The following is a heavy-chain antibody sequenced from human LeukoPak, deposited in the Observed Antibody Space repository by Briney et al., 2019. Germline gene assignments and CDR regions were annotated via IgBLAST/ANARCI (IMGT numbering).Heavy chain of an antibody. CDR3: ATTMIRLGY. CDR2: IYYSGAT. J-gene: IGHJ4*02. D-gene: IGHD3-22*01. V-gene: IGHV4-59*12. CDR1: GGSISNYY. Sequence: SETLSLTCTVSGGSISNYYWSWIRQSPVKGLEWIGFIYYSGATYYNPSLKSRVTISVDTSKNQFSLKLSSVTAADTAVYYCATTMIRLGYWGQGTLVTVSS.